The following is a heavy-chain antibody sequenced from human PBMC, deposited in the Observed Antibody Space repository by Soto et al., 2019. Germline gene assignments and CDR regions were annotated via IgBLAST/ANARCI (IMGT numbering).Heavy chain of an antibody. CDR2: IKQDGSQK. J-gene: IGHJ4*02. V-gene: IGHV3-7*05. CDR1: GFTFSSSW. Sequence: GGSLRLSCAASGFTFSSSWMSWVRQAPGKGLEWVANIKQDGSQKWYGDSVKGRFTISRDNTKNTVYLQINALRAEDTAVYYCARDFSMVIVAPGYWGQGTLVTVSS. CDR3: ARDFSMVIVAPGY. D-gene: IGHD5-12*01.